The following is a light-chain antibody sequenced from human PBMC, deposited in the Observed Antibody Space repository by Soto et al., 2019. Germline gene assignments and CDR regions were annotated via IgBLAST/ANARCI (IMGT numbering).Light chain of an antibody. CDR2: GAS. J-gene: IGKJ5*01. Sequence: EIVMTQSPATLAVSPGERATLSCRAGRNIETNLSWYKQQTGQAPRLLFYGASTGATGLTARFSGSGSGTEFTLTINSLQAEDCAVYYCQQYNNWPPITFGQGTRLEIK. V-gene: IGKV3-15*01. CDR3: QQYNNWPPIT. CDR1: RNIETN.